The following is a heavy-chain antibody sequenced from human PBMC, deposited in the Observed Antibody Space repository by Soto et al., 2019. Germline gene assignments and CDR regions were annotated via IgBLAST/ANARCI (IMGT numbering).Heavy chain of an antibody. CDR1: GGSISSSDFY. J-gene: IGHJ5*02. D-gene: IGHD6-25*01. Sequence: PSETLSLTCTVSGGSISSSDFYWGWLRQTPGKGLEFIGSMYYSGTTYYNPSLKSRVTISVDTSKNQFTLKLISVTAADTAVYYCAVVDSTGNWSDPWGEGALVTDSS. V-gene: IGHV4-39*01. CDR3: AVVDSTGNWSDP. CDR2: MYYSGTT.